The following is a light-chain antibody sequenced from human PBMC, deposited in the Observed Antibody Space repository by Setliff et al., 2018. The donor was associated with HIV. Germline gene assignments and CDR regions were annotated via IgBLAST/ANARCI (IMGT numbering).Light chain of an antibody. CDR2: DNN. V-gene: IGLV1-51*01. CDR1: TSNIENNF. Sequence: QSALTQPPSVSAAPGQKVTISCSGTTSNIENNFVSWYEQVPGTAPRVLIYDNNKRPSGIPDRFSGSKSGTSATLDITGLQTEDEADYYCGTWDSSLRTVVFGGGTKVTVL. J-gene: IGLJ2*01. CDR3: GTWDSSLRTVV.